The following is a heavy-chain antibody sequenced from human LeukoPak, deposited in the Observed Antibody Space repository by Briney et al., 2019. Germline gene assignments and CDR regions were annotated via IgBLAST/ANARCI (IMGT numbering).Heavy chain of an antibody. Sequence: TSETLSLTCAVYGGSFSGYYWSWIRQPPGKGLKWIGEINHSGSTNYNPSLKSRVTISVDTSKNQFSLKLSSVTAADTAVYYCARGPDIVVVPAVRPSGMDVWGKGTTVTVSS. CDR1: GGSFSGYY. J-gene: IGHJ6*04. D-gene: IGHD2-2*01. V-gene: IGHV4-34*01. CDR3: ARGPDIVVVPAVRPSGMDV. CDR2: INHSGST.